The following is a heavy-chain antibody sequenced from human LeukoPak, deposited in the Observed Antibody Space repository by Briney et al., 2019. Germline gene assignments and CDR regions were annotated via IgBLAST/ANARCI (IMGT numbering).Heavy chain of an antibody. V-gene: IGHV3-23*01. Sequence: GGSLRLSCSASGFTFSSYAMHWVRQAPGKGLEWLSAISGSGDSTYYADSVKGRFTISRDNSKNTLYLQLNNLRAEDTAVYYCAKEMGYSSSWYYFDYWGQGTLVTVSS. J-gene: IGHJ4*02. CDR3: AKEMGYSSSWYYFDY. D-gene: IGHD6-13*01. CDR2: ISGSGDST. CDR1: GFTFSSYA.